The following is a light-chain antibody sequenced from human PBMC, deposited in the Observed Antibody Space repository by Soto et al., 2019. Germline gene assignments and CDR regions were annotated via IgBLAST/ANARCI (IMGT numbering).Light chain of an antibody. V-gene: IGLV2-14*01. CDR1: SDDIGDYNY. CDR2: EVS. Sequence: QSALTQPASVSGSPGQSITISCTGTSDDIGDYNYVSWYQQHPGEAPKLIIYEVSARPSGVSSRFSGSKSANTASLTITGLQAEDEADYYCSSYRTMSSLVFGGATNLTVL. CDR3: SSYRTMSSLV. J-gene: IGLJ2*01.